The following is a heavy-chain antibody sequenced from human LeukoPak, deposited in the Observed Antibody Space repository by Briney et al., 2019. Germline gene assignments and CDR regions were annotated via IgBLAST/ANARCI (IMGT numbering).Heavy chain of an antibody. Sequence: GGSLRLSCAASGFTVSSNYMSWVRQAPGKGLEWVSVIYSGGSTYYADSMKGRFTISRDNSKNTLYLQMNSLRAEDTAVYYCARYDYGDSNFDYWGQGTLVTVSS. CDR3: ARYDYGDSNFDY. D-gene: IGHD4-17*01. V-gene: IGHV3-53*01. CDR2: IYSGGST. J-gene: IGHJ4*02. CDR1: GFTVSSNY.